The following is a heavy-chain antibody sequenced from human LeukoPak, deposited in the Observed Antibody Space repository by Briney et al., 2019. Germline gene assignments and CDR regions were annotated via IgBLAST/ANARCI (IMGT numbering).Heavy chain of an antibody. CDR1: GYSFTSYW. CDR3: ARQYMDTAMAFDP. Sequence: GESLKISCQGSGYSFTSYWIGWVRQMPGKGLEWMGIIYPGDSDTRYSPSFQGQVTISADKSISTAYLQWSSLKASDTAMYYCARQYMDTAMAFDPWGQGTLVTVSS. J-gene: IGHJ5*02. CDR2: IYPGDSDT. V-gene: IGHV5-51*01. D-gene: IGHD5-18*01.